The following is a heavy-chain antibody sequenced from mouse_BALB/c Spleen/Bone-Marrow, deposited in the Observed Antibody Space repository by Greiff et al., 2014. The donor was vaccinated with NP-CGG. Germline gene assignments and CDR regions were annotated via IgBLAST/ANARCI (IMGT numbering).Heavy chain of an antibody. CDR1: GYTFSRYW. Sequence: QVQLKQSGAELMKPGASVKISCKATGYTFSRYWIEWIKQRHGNGLEWIGEILPGSVTTNYNGRFKGKATFTADTSSNTDYMQLSSLTSEDSAVYYYARDHFDYWGPGSTLTVSS. J-gene: IGHJ2*01. CDR3: ARDHFDY. CDR2: ILPGSVTT. V-gene: IGHV1-9*01.